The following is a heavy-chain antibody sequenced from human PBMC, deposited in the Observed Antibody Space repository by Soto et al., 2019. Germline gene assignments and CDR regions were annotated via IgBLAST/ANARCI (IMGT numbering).Heavy chain of an antibody. V-gene: IGHV4-4*02. CDR3: ARVNGDFWSGYPDV. J-gene: IGHJ6*04. CDR1: SGSISSSNW. Sequence: SSETLSLTCAVSSGSISSSNWWSWVRQPPGKGLEWIGEIYHSGSTNYNPSLKSRVTISVDKSKNQFSLKLSSVTAADTAVYYCARVNGDFWSGYPDVWGKGTTVTVSS. D-gene: IGHD3-3*01. CDR2: IYHSGST.